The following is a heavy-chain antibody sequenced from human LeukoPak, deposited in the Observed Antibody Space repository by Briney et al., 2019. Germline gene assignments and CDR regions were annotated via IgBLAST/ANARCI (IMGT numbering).Heavy chain of an antibody. J-gene: IGHJ4*02. Sequence: SETLSLTCTVSGGSISSYYWSWIRQPPGKGLEWIGYIYYSGSTNYNPSLKSRVTISVDTSKNQFSLKLSSVTAADTAVYYCARAEYSGYDYYFDYWGQGTLVTASS. V-gene: IGHV4-59*01. CDR3: ARAEYSGYDYYFDY. CDR1: GGSISSYY. CDR2: IYYSGST. D-gene: IGHD5-12*01.